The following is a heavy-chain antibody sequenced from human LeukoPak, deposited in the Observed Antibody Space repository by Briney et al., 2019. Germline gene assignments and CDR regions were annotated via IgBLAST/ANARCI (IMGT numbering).Heavy chain of an antibody. D-gene: IGHD2-15*01. V-gene: IGHV3-48*03. CDR3: VRGGGSCCPFNAFDI. CDR1: GFTFTSYE. J-gene: IGHJ3*02. Sequence: GGSLRLSCAASGFTFTSYEMNWVRQAPGKGLEWVSYISISGSTIYNADSVKGRFTISRDNAKNSLYLQMNSLRAEDTAVYYCVRGGGSCCPFNAFDIWGEGTMVTVSS. CDR2: ISISGSTI.